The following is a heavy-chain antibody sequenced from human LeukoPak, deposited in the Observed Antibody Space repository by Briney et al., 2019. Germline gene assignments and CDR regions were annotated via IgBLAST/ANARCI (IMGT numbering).Heavy chain of an antibody. D-gene: IGHD3-22*01. CDR2: ISWNSGSI. CDR3: AKDHYYDSSGYYRYFDY. V-gene: IGHV3-9*01. Sequence: GGSLRLSCAASGFTFSSYAMSWVRQAPGKGLEWVSGISWNSGSIGYADSVKGRFTISRDNAKNSLYLQMNSLRAEDTALYYCAKDHYYDSSGYYRYFDYWGQGTLVTVSS. J-gene: IGHJ4*02. CDR1: GFTFSSYA.